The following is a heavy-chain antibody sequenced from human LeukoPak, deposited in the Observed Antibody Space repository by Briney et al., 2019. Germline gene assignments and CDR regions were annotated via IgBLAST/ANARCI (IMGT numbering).Heavy chain of an antibody. CDR3: ARVRLLPSYFDY. D-gene: IGHD2-15*01. V-gene: IGHV4-4*07. CDR1: DGSISSYY. CDR2: IYTSGST. J-gene: IGHJ4*02. Sequence: SETLSLTCTVSDGSISSYYWSWIRQPAGKGLERIGRIYTSGSTNYNPSLKSRVTMSVDTSKNQFSLKPSSVTAADTAVYYCARVRLLPSYFDYWGQGTLVTVSS.